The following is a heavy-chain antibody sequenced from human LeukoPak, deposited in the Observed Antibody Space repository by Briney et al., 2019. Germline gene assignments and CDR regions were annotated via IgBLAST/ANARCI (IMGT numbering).Heavy chain of an antibody. CDR3: ASSSSWYGPYYVDY. V-gene: IGHV1-46*03. J-gene: IGHJ4*02. CDR1: GGTFTSYY. D-gene: IGHD6-13*01. CDR2: INPSGGST. Sequence: ASVKVSCKTSGGTFTSYYMHWVRQAPGQGLEWMGIINPSGGSTSYAQKFQGRVTMTRDTSTSTVYMELSSLRSEDTAVYYCASSSSWYGPYYVDYWGQENLVTVSS.